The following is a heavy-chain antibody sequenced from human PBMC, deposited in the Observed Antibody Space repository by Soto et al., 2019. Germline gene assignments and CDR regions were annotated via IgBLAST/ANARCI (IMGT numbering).Heavy chain of an antibody. CDR2: ISGSGGST. D-gene: IGHD1-26*01. Sequence: EVQLLESGGGLVQPGGSLRLSCAASGFTFSSYAMSWVRQAPGKGLEWVSAISGSGGSTYYADSVKGRFTISRDNSKNRLNLQMNSLGAEATALYSCAKDGARGATARPDYFHYGGQEPLLTLPS. V-gene: IGHV3-23*01. CDR3: AKDGARGATARPDYFHY. J-gene: IGHJ4*02. CDR1: GFTFSSYA.